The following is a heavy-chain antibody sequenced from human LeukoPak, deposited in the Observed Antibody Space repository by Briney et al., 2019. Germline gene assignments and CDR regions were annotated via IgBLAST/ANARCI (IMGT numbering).Heavy chain of an antibody. D-gene: IGHD2-21*01. J-gene: IGHJ6*03. Sequence: ASVKVSCKASGYTFTGYYMHWVRQAPGQGLEWMGWINPNSGGTNYAQKFQGRVTMTRDTSISTAYMELSRLRSDDTAVYYCARDKPEVVIAINGYYYYMDVWGKGTTVTVSS. CDR2: INPNSGGT. CDR3: ARDKPEVVIAINGYYYYMDV. V-gene: IGHV1-2*02. CDR1: GYTFTGYY.